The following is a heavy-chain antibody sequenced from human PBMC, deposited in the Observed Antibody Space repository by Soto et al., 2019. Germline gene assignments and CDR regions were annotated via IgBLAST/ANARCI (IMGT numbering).Heavy chain of an antibody. Sequence: LGGSLRLSCAASGFTFSRYWMHWVRQAPGKGLVWVSRINSDGSSTTYADSVKGRFTISRDNAKNTLYLQMNSLRAEDTAVYYCARVPLGDTSGYYWFDSWGQGTLVTVSS. V-gene: IGHV3-74*01. CDR1: GFTFSRYW. CDR2: INSDGSST. CDR3: ARVPLGDTSGYYWFDS. D-gene: IGHD3-22*01. J-gene: IGHJ5*01.